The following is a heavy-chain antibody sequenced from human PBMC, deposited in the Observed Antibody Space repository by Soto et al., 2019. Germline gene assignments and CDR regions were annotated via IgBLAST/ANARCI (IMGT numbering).Heavy chain of an antibody. CDR2: IMPVFGRP. V-gene: IGHV1-69*13. CDR1: GGTFSKNT. CDR3: ARQFDYDTSGYYYAY. J-gene: IGHJ4*02. Sequence: GSSVKVSCKASGGTFSKNTISWVRQAPGQGLEWMGGIMPVFGRPNYAQKFQGRVTITADEYTRTAYMELSRLKFDDTAVYYCARQFDYDTSGYYYAYWGQGTQVTVSS. D-gene: IGHD3-22*01.